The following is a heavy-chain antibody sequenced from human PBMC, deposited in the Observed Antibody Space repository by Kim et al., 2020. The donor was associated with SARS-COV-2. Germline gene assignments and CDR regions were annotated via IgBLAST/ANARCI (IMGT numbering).Heavy chain of an antibody. CDR3: ARGNRITVNLGY. CDR2: ISYDGSNK. D-gene: IGHD1-20*01. J-gene: IGHJ4*02. Sequence: GGSLRLSCAASGFTFSSYAMHWVRQAPGKGLEWVAVISYDGSNKYYADSVKGRFTISRDNSKNTLYLQMNSLRAEDTAVYYCARGNRITVNLGYWGQGTL. V-gene: IGHV3-30*04. CDR1: GFTFSSYA.